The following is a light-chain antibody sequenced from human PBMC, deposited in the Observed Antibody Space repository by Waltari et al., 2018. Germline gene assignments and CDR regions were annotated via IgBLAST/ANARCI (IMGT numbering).Light chain of an antibody. Sequence: QTVVTQAPSLSVSPGGTVTLTCSLSSCSVSTTSYATWYQQTPGLAPRTLVYKINNRSSGVPDRFSGSILGNKVALTITGAQADDESHYYCSLYMGSGIWVFGGGTRLTVL. V-gene: IGLV8-61*01. CDR3: SLYMGSGIWV. J-gene: IGLJ3*02. CDR2: KIN. CDR1: SCSVSTTSY.